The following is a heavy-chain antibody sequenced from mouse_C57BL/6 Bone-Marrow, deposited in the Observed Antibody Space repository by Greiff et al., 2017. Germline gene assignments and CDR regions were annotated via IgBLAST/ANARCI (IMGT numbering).Heavy chain of an antibody. Sequence: QVQLKQSGPGLVQPSQSLSITCTVSGFSLTSYGVHWVRQSPGKGLAWLGVIWSGGSTDYNAAFISRLSISKDNSKSQVFFKMNRLQADDTAIYYCASSTVVARDWYFDVWGTGTTVTVSS. CDR2: IWSGGST. CDR3: ASSTVVARDWYFDV. CDR1: GFSLTSYG. J-gene: IGHJ1*03. V-gene: IGHV2-2*01. D-gene: IGHD1-1*01.